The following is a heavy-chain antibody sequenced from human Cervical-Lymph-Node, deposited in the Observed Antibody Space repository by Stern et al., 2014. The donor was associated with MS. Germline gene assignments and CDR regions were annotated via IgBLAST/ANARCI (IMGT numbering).Heavy chain of an antibody. CDR2: ISYERSNK. CDR1: GFNFSNYA. J-gene: IGHJ6*02. V-gene: IGHV3-30*01. D-gene: IGHD3-10*01. CDR3: ARDSYGMDV. Sequence: VQLVASGGGVVRPGRSLTLSCSAYGFNFSNYAMICVRQAPGKGQEWVSVISYERSNKSYADSLKGRFTISRDNSKSMFFLQMNSLTAEDTAVYYCARDSYGMDVWGQGTTVTVSS.